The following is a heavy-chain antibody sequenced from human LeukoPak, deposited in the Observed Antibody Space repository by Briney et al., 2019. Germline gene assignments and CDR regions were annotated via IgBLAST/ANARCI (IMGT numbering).Heavy chain of an antibody. Sequence: GRSLRLSCTASGFTFGDYAMSWVRQAPGKGLEWVGFIRSKAYGGTTEYAASVKDRFSISRDDSKSIAYLQMNSLKTEDTAVFYCTRGTFWSGYYTFDYWGQGTLVTVSS. V-gene: IGHV3-49*04. CDR3: TRGTFWSGYYTFDY. CDR1: GFTFGDYA. D-gene: IGHD3-3*01. J-gene: IGHJ4*02. CDR2: IRSKAYGGTT.